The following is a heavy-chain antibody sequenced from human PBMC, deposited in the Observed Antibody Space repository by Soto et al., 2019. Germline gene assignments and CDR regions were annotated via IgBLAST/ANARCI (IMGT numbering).Heavy chain of an antibody. CDR1: GGSFSGYY. V-gene: IGHV4-34*01. CDR2: INHSGST. Sequence: QVQLQQWGAGLLKPSETLSLTCAVYGGSFSGYYWSWIRQPPGKGLEWIGEINHSGSTNYNPSLKSRVTISVDTSKNQFSLKLSSVTAADTAVYYCARWSVAGIHWYFDLWGRGTLVTVSS. J-gene: IGHJ2*01. CDR3: ARWSVAGIHWYFDL. D-gene: IGHD6-19*01.